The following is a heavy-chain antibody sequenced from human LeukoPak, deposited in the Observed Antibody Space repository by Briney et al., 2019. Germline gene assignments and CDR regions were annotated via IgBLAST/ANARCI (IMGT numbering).Heavy chain of an antibody. V-gene: IGHV4-39*07. CDR2: IYYSGST. J-gene: IGHJ4*02. CDR3: ARDDSSGYRRSVFDY. CDR1: GFTVSSNY. Sequence: PGGSLRLSCAASGFTVSSNYMSWVRQAPGKGLEWIGSIYYSGSTYYNPSLKSRVTISVDTSKNQFSLKLSSVTAADTAVYYCARDDSSGYRRSVFDYWGQGTLVTVSS. D-gene: IGHD3-22*01.